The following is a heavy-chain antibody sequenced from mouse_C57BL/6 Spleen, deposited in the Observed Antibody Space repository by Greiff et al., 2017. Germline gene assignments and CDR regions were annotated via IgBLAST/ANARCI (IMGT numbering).Heavy chain of an antibody. CDR3: ARRYGDAMDY. D-gene: IGHD1-2*01. CDR2: IYPGDGDT. Sequence: VKLMESGAELVKPGASVKISCKASGYAFSSYWMNWVKQRPGKGLEWIGQIYPGDGDTNYNGKFKGKATLTADKSSSTAYMQLSSLTSEDSAVYFCARRYGDAMDYWGQGTSVTVSS. J-gene: IGHJ4*01. CDR1: GYAFSSYW. V-gene: IGHV1-80*01.